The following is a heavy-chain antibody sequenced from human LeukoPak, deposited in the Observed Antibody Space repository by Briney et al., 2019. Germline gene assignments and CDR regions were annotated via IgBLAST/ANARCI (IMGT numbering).Heavy chain of an antibody. CDR2: INPNSGGT. CDR1: GYTFTGYY. Sequence: HWASVKVSCKASGYTFTGYYMHWVRQAPGQGLEWMGWINPNSGGTNYAQKFQGRVTMTRDTSISTAYMELSRLRSDDTAVYYCARELAGGATFNWFDPWGQGTLVTVSS. V-gene: IGHV1-2*02. CDR3: ARELAGGATFNWFDP. D-gene: IGHD2-21*01. J-gene: IGHJ5*02.